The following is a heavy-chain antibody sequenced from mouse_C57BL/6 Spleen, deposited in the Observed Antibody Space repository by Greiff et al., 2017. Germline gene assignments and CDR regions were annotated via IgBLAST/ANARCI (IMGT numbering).Heavy chain of an antibody. V-gene: IGHV1-18*01. CDR3: ARWGGYFFAY. Sequence: EVQLQESGPELVKPGASVKISCKASGYTFTDYNMDWVKQSPGKGLEWIGDINPNNGGTSYNQKFKGKATLTVDKSSSTAYMELRSLTSEDTAVYYWARWGGYFFAYWGQGTLVTVSA. CDR1: GYTFTDYN. CDR2: INPNNGGT. J-gene: IGHJ3*01. D-gene: IGHD3-1*01.